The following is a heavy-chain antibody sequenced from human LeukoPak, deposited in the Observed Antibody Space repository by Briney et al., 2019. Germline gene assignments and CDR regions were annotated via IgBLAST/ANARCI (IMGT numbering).Heavy chain of an antibody. CDR2: IRGKTDGGTT. V-gene: IGHV3-15*01. CDR3: STYTHNSGWY. CDR1: GFTFSNAW. J-gene: IGHJ4*02. D-gene: IGHD5-12*01. Sequence: GGSLRLSCAASGFTFSNAWMNWVRQAPGEGLGWVGRIRGKTDGGTTDYAAPVKGRFTISRDDSIDTLYLQMNSLNTEDTAVYYCSTYTHNSGWYLGQGTLVTVSS.